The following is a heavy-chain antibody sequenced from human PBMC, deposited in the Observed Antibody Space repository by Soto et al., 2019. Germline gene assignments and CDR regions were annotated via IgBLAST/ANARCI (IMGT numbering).Heavy chain of an antibody. CDR2: ISVYNGNT. CDR3: ARGFLSVLPYYYYGLDV. CDR1: AYPFTSYG. Sequence: QVQLVQSGVEVKNPGASVRVSCKASAYPFTSYGISWVRQAPGQGLEWMGWISVYNGNTNYAREFQGRVTLTTDTSTSTACMELRSLRSDDTAVYYCARGFLSVLPYYYYGLDVWGQGTTVIVSS. D-gene: IGHD2-15*01. J-gene: IGHJ6*02. V-gene: IGHV1-18*01.